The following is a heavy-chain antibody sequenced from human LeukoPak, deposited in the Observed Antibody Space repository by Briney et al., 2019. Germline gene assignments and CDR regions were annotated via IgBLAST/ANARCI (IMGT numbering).Heavy chain of an antibody. J-gene: IGHJ4*02. CDR3: AKSYYYGSGSYYQTLFDY. CDR1: GFTFSSYW. V-gene: IGHV3-74*01. CDR2: INSDGSTT. Sequence: GGSLRLSCAASGFTFSSYWMHWVRQAPGKGLVWVSRINSDGSTTNYADSVKGRFTISRDNSKNTLYLQMNSLRAEDTAVYYCAKSYYYGSGSYYQTLFDYWGQGTLVTVSS. D-gene: IGHD3-10*01.